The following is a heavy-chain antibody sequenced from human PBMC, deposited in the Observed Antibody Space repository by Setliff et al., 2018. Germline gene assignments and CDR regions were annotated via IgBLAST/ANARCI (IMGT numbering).Heavy chain of an antibody. CDR1: RFTFSNYW. CDR2: IKEDGSEK. Sequence: PGGSLRLSCAASRFTFSNYWMSWVRQAPGKGLEWVANIKEDGSEKYYVDSVKGRFTISRDNAKNSLDLQMDSLRGEDTAVYYCVRDLETIDGDAFDIWGQGTMVTVSS. CDR3: VRDLETIDGDAFDI. J-gene: IGHJ3*02. V-gene: IGHV3-7*01.